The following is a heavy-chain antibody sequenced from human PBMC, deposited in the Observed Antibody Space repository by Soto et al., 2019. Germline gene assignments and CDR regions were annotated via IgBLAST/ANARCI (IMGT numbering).Heavy chain of an antibody. CDR1: NYSISSGYY. D-gene: IGHD3-16*01. CDR3: ARVAFGPIDY. Sequence: SETLSLTCTVSNYSISSGYYWGWIRQSPGEGLEWIVSMYHSGTTYYNPSLKSRVTISIDTSKNQFSLKLTSVTSADTAVYFCARVAFGPIDYWGQGTLVTVS. CDR2: MYHSGTT. J-gene: IGHJ4*02. V-gene: IGHV4-38-2*02.